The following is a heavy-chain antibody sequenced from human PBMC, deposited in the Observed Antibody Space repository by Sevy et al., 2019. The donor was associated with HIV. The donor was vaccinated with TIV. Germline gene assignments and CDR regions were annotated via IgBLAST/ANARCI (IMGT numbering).Heavy chain of an antibody. CDR2: ISSSSSTI. D-gene: IGHD3-10*01. CDR3: AIASTEVNYYGSGSYLGY. CDR1: GFTFSSYS. V-gene: IGHV3-48*02. Sequence: GGSLRLSCAASGFTFSSYSMNWVRQAPGKGLEWVSYISSSSSTIYYEDSVKGRFTISRDNAKNSLYLKMNSLRDEDTAVYYCAIASTEVNYYGSGSYLGYWGQGTLVTVSS. J-gene: IGHJ4*02.